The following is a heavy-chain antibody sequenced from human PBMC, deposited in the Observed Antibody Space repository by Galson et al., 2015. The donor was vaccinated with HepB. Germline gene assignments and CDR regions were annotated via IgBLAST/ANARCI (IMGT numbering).Heavy chain of an antibody. CDR2: IFPRDSDT. D-gene: IGHD6-19*01. Sequence: QSGAEVKEPGESLTIPCKGSGYKFTSYWIGWVRQMPGKGLEWLGIIFPRDSDTRYNPSFQGQVTISADTSINVAYLQWSSLKASDTAIYYCVGGYNSGWSVNPYYCGHWGPGILVT. CDR1: GYKFTSYW. J-gene: IGHJ4*02. V-gene: IGHV5-51*01. CDR3: VGGYNSGWSVNPYYCGH.